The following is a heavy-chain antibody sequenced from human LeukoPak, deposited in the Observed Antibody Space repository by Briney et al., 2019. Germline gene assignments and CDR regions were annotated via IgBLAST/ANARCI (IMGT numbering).Heavy chain of an antibody. D-gene: IGHD2-21*01. Sequence: GGSLRLSCAASGFTFSSYGMHWVRQAPGKGREWVAFIRYDGSNKYYADSVKGRFTISRDNSKNTLYLQMNSLRAEDTAVYYCAKDLWHGWGLDYWGQGTLVTVSS. CDR2: IRYDGSNK. CDR1: GFTFSSYG. V-gene: IGHV3-30*02. CDR3: AKDLWHGWGLDY. J-gene: IGHJ4*02.